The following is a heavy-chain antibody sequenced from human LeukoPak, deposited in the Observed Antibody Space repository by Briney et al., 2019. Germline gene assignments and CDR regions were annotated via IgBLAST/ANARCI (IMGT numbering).Heavy chain of an antibody. CDR1: GFTFSFYT. CDR2: ISSSDSTI. D-gene: IGHD5-24*01. V-gene: IGHV3-48*01. CDR3: AKDLEMATLRDFFDY. Sequence: GGSLRLSCAASGFTFSFYTMNWVRQAPGKGLEWVSYISSSDSTIYYADSVKGRFTISRDNSKNTLYLQMNSLRAEDTAVYYCAKDLEMATLRDFFDYWGQGTLVTVSP. J-gene: IGHJ4*02.